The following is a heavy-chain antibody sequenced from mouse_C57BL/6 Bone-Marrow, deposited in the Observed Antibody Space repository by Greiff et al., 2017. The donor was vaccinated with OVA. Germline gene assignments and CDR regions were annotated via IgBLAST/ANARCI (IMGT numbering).Heavy chain of an antibody. CDR2: GQGLEWIG. CDR1: YTFSRRVH. J-gene: IGHJ4*01. Sequence: QVHVKQSGPELARPWASVKISCQAFYTFSRRVHFAIRDTNYWMQWVKQRPGQGLEWIGAIYPGNGDTSYNQKFKGKATLTADKSSSTAYMQLSSLTSEDSAVYYCARKNPYYGSRSRLDYWGQGTSVTVSS. V-gene: IGHV1-87*01. D-gene: IGHD1-1*01. CDR3: SEDSAVYYCARKNPYYGSRSRLDY.